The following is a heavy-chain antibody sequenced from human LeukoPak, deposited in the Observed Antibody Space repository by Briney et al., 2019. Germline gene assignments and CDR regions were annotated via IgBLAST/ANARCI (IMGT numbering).Heavy chain of an antibody. Sequence: GGSLRLSCAASGFTFSSYEMNWVRQAPGKGLEWVSYISSSGSTIYYADSVKDRFTISRDNAKNTLYLQMNSLRAEDTAVYYCARASDYYDNDYWGQGTLVTVSS. CDR3: ARASDYYDNDY. CDR2: ISSSGSTI. D-gene: IGHD3-22*01. J-gene: IGHJ4*02. CDR1: GFTFSSYE. V-gene: IGHV3-48*03.